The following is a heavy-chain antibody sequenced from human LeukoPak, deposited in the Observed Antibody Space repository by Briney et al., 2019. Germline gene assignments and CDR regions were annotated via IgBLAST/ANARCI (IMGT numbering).Heavy chain of an antibody. CDR1: GGPISSSSYY. V-gene: IGHV4-39*01. J-gene: IGHJ6*03. Sequence: SETLSLTCTVSGGPISSSSYYWGWIRQPPGKGLEWIGSIYYSGSTYYNPSLKSRVTISVDTSKNQFSLKLSSVTAADTAVYYCARHSAEYHPNYYMDVWGKGTTVTVSS. CDR3: ARHSAEYHPNYYMDV. CDR2: IYYSGST. D-gene: IGHD2-2*01.